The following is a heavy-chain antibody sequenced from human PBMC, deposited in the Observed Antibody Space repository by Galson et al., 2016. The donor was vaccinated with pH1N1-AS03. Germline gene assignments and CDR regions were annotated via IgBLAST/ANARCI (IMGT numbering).Heavy chain of an antibody. V-gene: IGHV1-18*01. J-gene: IGHJ4*02. CDR1: GYSFISYG. CDR2: ISPYNGKT. Sequence: SVKVSCKASGYSFISYGVSWVRQAPGQGLEWMGWISPYNGKTEHAQKFQGRVTLTTDTSTTTAYMELRSLRSDDTAFYYCVRGARSFASGGPDDYWGRGTLVTVSS. D-gene: IGHD3-10*01. CDR3: VRGARSFASGGPDDY.